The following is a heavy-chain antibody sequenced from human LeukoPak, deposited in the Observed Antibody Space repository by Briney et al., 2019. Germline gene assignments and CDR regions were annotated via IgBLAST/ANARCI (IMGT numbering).Heavy chain of an antibody. CDR1: GGTFSSYA. Sequence: ASVKVSCKASGGTFSSYAISWVRQAPGQGLEWMGRIIPILGIANYAQKFQGRVTMTRDSSISTAYTELSRLRSDDTAVYYCARGITIFGVVISQYYFDYWGQGTLVTVSS. CDR3: ARGITIFGVVISQYYFDY. D-gene: IGHD3-3*01. V-gene: IGHV1-69*04. CDR2: IIPILGIA. J-gene: IGHJ4*02.